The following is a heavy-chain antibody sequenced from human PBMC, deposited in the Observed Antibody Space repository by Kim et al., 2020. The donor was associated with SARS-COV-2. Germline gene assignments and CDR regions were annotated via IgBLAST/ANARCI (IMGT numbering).Heavy chain of an antibody. CDR1: GFTFDDYA. Sequence: GGSLRLSCAASGFTFDDYAMHWVRQAPGKGLEWVSGISWNSGSIGYADSVKGRFTISRDNAKNSLYLQMNSLRAEDTALYYCAKEGDGYNLDYWGQGTLVTVSS. CDR2: ISWNSGSI. V-gene: IGHV3-9*01. D-gene: IGHD5-12*01. CDR3: AKEGDGYNLDY. J-gene: IGHJ4*02.